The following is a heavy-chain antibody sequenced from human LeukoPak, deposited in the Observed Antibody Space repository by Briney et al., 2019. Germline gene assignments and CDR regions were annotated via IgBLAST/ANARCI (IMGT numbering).Heavy chain of an antibody. CDR3: ARSVGASNNYFYYGMDV. D-gene: IGHD1-26*01. CDR2: INQDGSAE. J-gene: IGHJ6*02. V-gene: IGHV3-7*01. CDR1: GFIFSDFY. Sequence: GGSLRPSCEASGFIFSDFYMTWVRQAPGTGLEWVATINQDGSAEYYVDSVKGRFTMSRDNAKNSVYLQMDSLRAEETAVYYCARSVGASNNYFYYGMDVWGQGTTVTVSS.